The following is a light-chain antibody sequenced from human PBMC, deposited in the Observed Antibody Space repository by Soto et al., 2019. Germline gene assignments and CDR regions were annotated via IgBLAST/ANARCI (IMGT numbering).Light chain of an antibody. CDR1: QDISNY. CDR3: QQYDNLPLT. Sequence: DLQMNQSPSPLPASVVGTVTLTVRASQDISNYLNWYKQKQGKAPKXXSYDASNLETGVPSRVSGSGSGTDFTFTISSLKPEDIETYYCQQYDNLPLTFGQGTRLEIK. J-gene: IGKJ5*01. V-gene: IGKV1-33*01. CDR2: DAS.